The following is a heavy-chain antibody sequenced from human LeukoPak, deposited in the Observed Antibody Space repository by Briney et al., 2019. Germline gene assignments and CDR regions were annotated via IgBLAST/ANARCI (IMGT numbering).Heavy chain of an antibody. J-gene: IGHJ5*02. CDR3: AKDTHYDFWSGPWFDP. D-gene: IGHD3-3*01. V-gene: IGHV3-48*01. Sequence: PGGSLRLSCEASGFTFSTYSMNWVRLAPGKGLEWVSHISSGSGTTFYADSVKGRFTISRDNSKNTLYLQMNSLRAEDTAVYYCAKDTHYDFWSGPWFDPWGQGTLVTVSS. CDR2: ISSGSGTT. CDR1: GFTFSTYS.